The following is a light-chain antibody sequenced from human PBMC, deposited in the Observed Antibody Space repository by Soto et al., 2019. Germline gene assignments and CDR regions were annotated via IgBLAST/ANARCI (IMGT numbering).Light chain of an antibody. V-gene: IGKV1-27*01. Sequence: DVPMTQSPSSLSAFVGDRVTITCRASQGIAPYLAWFQQKPGKVPKLLIYATSTLQSVVPSRFSGSGSGTDFTLTINSLQPEHVVTYYCQKYNSAPLTFGGGTKVQIK. CDR2: ATS. CDR3: QKYNSAPLT. CDR1: QGIAPY. J-gene: IGKJ4*01.